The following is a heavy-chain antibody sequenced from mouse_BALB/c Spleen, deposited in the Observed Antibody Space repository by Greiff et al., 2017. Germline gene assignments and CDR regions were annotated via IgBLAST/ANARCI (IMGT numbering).Heavy chain of an antibody. V-gene: IGHV1-4*01. J-gene: IGHJ1*01. CDR2: INPSSGYT. Sequence: VQLHQSGAELARPGASVKMSCKASGYTFTSYTMHWVKQRPGQGLEWIGYINPSSGYTNYNQKFKDKATLTVDKSSSTAYMQLKSLTSEDSAVYYCARRKDWYFDVWGAGTTVTVSS. CDR3: ARRKDWYFDV. CDR1: GYTFTSYT.